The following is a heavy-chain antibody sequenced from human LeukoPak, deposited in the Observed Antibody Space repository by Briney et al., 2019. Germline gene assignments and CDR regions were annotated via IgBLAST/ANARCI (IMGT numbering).Heavy chain of an antibody. V-gene: IGHV3-30-3*01. J-gene: IGHJ6*02. CDR1: GFTFSSYA. D-gene: IGHD6-13*01. CDR3: ARGGRSSPPVDYGMDV. Sequence: PGRSPRLSCAASGFTFSSYAMRWVRQAPGKGLEWVAVISYDGSNKYYADSVKGRFTISRDNSKNTLYLQMNSLRAEDTAVYYCARGGRSSPPVDYGMDVWGQGTTVTVSS. CDR2: ISYDGSNK.